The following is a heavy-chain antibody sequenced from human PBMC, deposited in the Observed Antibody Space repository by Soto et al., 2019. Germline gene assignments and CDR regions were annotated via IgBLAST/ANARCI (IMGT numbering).Heavy chain of an antibody. CDR3: ARARITMIVVYAFDI. D-gene: IGHD3-22*01. J-gene: IGHJ3*02. CDR1: GYTFTSYT. V-gene: IGHV1-3*01. Sequence: ASVKVSCKASGYTFTSYTMHWVRQAPGQRLEWMGWINAGNGNTKYSQKFQGRVTITRDTSASTAYMELSSLRSEDTVVYYCARARITMIVVYAFDIWGQGKMVTLLF. CDR2: INAGNGNT.